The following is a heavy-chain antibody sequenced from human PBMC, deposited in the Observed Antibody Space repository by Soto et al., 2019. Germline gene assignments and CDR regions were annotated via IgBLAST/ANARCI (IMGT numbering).Heavy chain of an antibody. V-gene: IGHV3-48*02. CDR1: GFTFSTYS. Sequence: EVQLVESGGGLVQPGGSLRLSCAASGFTFSTYSMNWVRQAPGKGLEWISYISGTSSTIYYADSVKGRFTISRDNAKNSLYLQMNSLRDEDTAVYYCARGMRYYCSGGSCPEVVFAYWGQGTLGTVSS. CDR3: ARGMRYYCSGGSCPEVVFAY. D-gene: IGHD2-15*01. CDR2: ISGTSSTI. J-gene: IGHJ4*02.